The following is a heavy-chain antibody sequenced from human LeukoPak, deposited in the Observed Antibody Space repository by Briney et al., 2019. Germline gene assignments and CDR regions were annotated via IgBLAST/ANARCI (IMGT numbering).Heavy chain of an antibody. CDR3: ARGAGTYYGTDTFDL. J-gene: IGHJ3*01. CDR2: IRSEENRF. D-gene: IGHD1-26*01. Sequence: GGSLRLSCEASGFRFSDFGLHWVRQAPGKRLEWVAFIRSEENRFYYLPSLRGRFTISRDNSKNTLFLQMSSMRHEDTALYYCARGAGTYYGTDTFDLWGQGTMVTVSS. V-gene: IGHV3-30*02. CDR1: GFRFSDFG.